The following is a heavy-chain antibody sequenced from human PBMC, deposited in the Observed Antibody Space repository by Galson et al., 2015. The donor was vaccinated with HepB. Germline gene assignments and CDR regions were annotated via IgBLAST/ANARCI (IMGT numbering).Heavy chain of an antibody. D-gene: IGHD1-26*01. CDR3: ARGIVGDY. CDR1: GFTFSSYA. CDR2: ISYDGSDK. J-gene: IGHJ4*02. Sequence: SLRLSCAASGFTFSSYAMHWVRQALGKGLEWVAVISYDGSDKYYADSVKGRFTISRDNSKNTLYLQMNSLRAEDTAVYYCARGIVGDYWGQGTLVTVSS. V-gene: IGHV3-30*04.